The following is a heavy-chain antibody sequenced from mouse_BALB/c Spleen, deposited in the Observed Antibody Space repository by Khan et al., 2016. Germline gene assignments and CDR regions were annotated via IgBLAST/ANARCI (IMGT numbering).Heavy chain of an antibody. Sequence: VQLQQPGAELVKPGASVKLSCTASGFNIKDTYMHWVKQRPEQGLEWIGRIDPANGNTKYDPKFQGKATITADTSSNTAYLQLSSLTSEDTAVXYCARSWGLRIYYAMDYWGQGTSVTVSS. J-gene: IGHJ4*01. V-gene: IGHV14-3*02. CDR2: IDPANGNT. CDR1: GFNIKDTY. D-gene: IGHD2-4*01. CDR3: ARSWGLRIYYAMDY.